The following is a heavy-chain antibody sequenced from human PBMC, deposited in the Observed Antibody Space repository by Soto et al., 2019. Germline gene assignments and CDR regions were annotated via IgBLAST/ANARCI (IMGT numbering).Heavy chain of an antibody. Sequence: PSETLSLTCTVSGGSVDRGDYYWSWIRQPPGKGLEWIGYIYYSGSTYYNPSLKSRVTISVDTSKNQFSLKLSSVTAADTAVYYCAVVPAAIGYFRFFDPWGQGTQVTVSS. CDR2: IYYSGST. CDR1: GGSVDRGDYY. CDR3: AVVPAAIGYFRFFDP. D-gene: IGHD2-2*02. V-gene: IGHV4-30-4*01. J-gene: IGHJ5*02.